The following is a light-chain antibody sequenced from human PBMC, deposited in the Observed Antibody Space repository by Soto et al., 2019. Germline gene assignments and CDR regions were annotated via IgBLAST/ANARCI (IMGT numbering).Light chain of an antibody. CDR1: QSVSSY. J-gene: IGKJ1*01. V-gene: IGKV3-11*01. Sequence: EIALTHSPANLSLSAGERATLSCRASQSVSSYLAWYQKKPGQAPRLLIYDASNRATGIPARFSGSGSGTDFTLTISSIEPEDFAVYYCQQRSNWAFGQGTKVDIK. CDR3: QQRSNWA. CDR2: DAS.